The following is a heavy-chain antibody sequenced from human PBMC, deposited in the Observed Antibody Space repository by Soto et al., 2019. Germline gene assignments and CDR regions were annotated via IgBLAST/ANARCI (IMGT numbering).Heavy chain of an antibody. Sequence: SVKVSCKTSGGTISSYAVSWVRQAPGQGLEWMGGIIPIFGTANYAQKFQGRVTITADESTSTAYMELSSLRSEDTAVYYCAIAVDTYYYDSSGYYSHVWGQGTLVTVSS. V-gene: IGHV1-69*13. CDR3: AIAVDTYYYDSSGYYSHV. J-gene: IGHJ4*02. CDR1: GGTISSYA. D-gene: IGHD3-22*01. CDR2: IIPIFGTA.